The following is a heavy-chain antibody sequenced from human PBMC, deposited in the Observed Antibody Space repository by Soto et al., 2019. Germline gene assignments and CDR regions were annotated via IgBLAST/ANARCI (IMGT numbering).Heavy chain of an antibody. Sequence: EVQMVESGGGLVQPGGSLRLSCSTSGFNFNNYAMSWVRQAPGKGLEWGSAISGSAGNTYTADSVKGRFTVSRDNTKDTLYLQMNSLRAEDTAIYFCAKTTSYYTNYPFDYWGQGTLVTVSS. CDR3: AKTTSYYTNYPFDY. J-gene: IGHJ4*02. CDR2: ISGSAGNT. V-gene: IGHV3-23*04. CDR1: GFNFNNYA. D-gene: IGHD4-4*01.